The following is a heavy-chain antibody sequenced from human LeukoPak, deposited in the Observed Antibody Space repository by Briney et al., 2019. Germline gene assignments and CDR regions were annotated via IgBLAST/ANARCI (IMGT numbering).Heavy chain of an antibody. Sequence: PSETLSLTCTVSGGSMSPYHWGWIRQPAGKGLEWIGRIYTNENTFFNPSLKSRVTMSVDTSKNQFSLQLTSVTAADAAVYYCARSSDSSGYYGGGIIDYWGQGTLVTVSS. CDR1: GGSMSPYH. D-gene: IGHD6-19*01. CDR2: IYTNENT. CDR3: ARSSDSSGYYGGGIIDY. V-gene: IGHV4-4*07. J-gene: IGHJ4*02.